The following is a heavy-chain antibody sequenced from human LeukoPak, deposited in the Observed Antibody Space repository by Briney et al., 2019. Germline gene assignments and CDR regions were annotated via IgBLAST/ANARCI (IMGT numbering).Heavy chain of an antibody. CDR2: INTNTGNP. CDR1: GYTFTSYA. CDR3: ARVSGDYSNYGYYYYYMDV. Sequence: ASVKVSCKASGYTFTSYAMNWVRQAPGQGLEWMGWINTNTGNPTYAQGFTGRFVFSLDTSVSTAYLQISSLKAEDTAVYYCARVSGDYSNYGYYYYYMDVWGKGTTVTVSS. D-gene: IGHD4-11*01. V-gene: IGHV7-4-1*02. J-gene: IGHJ6*03.